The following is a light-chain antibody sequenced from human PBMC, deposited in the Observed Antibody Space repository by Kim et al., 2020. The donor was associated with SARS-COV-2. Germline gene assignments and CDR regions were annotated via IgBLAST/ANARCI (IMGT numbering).Light chain of an antibody. CDR1: QNIFTY. CDR2: DAS. Sequence: PGERGTLSCRASQNIFTYLAWYQQRPGQSPRLLIYDASKRATGIPTRFSGSGSGTEFTLTINSLEAEDFAVYYCQQRANWPITFGQGTRLEIK. J-gene: IGKJ5*01. CDR3: QQRANWPIT. V-gene: IGKV3-11*01.